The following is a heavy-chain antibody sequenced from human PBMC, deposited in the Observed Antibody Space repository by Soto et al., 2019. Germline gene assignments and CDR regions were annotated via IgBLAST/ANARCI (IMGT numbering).Heavy chain of an antibody. J-gene: IGHJ4*02. D-gene: IGHD3-22*01. V-gene: IGHV3-23*01. CDR1: GFTFHKYA. Sequence: PGGSLRLSCVASGFTFHKYALAWVRQAPGKWLEWVSELSGSGASTYDADSVKGRFTISRDNSKNTLYLQMNSLRAEDTAVYYCAKDLGRGSDDSSGYHVLIVYYFDYWGQGSLVTVSS. CDR2: LSGSGAST. CDR3: AKDLGRGSDDSSGYHVLIVYYFDY.